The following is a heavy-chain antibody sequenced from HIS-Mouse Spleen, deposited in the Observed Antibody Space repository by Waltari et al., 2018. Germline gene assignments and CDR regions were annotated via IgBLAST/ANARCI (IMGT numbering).Heavy chain of an antibody. J-gene: IGHJ3*02. D-gene: IGHD1-26*01. CDR2: INPNSGGT. CDR1: GYTFTGYY. Sequence: QVQLVQSGAEVKKPGASVKVSCKASGYTFTGYYMHWVRQAPGQGLEWMGWINPNSGGTNDAKKFKGRVTMTRATSISTAYMELSRLRSDDTAVYYCARDLQIDGSYLEDAFDIWGQGTMVTVSS. CDR3: ARDLQIDGSYLEDAFDI. V-gene: IGHV1-2*02.